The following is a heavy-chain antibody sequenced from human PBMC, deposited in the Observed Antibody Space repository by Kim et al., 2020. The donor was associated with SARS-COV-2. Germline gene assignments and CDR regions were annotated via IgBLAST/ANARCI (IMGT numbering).Heavy chain of an antibody. CDR3: ARDVSGNYEFWTGYPRSGLGY. V-gene: IGHV3-48*01. J-gene: IGHJ4*02. CDR1: GFTFTSYS. CDR2: ISHSSRSI. Sequence: GGSLRLSCAASGFTFTSYSMNWVRQAPGKGLEWISYISHSSRSIYYADSVKGRFTVSRDNAKNSLYLEMNSLRGEDTAMYYCARDVSGNYEFWTGYPRSGLGYWGQGTLVTVSS. D-gene: IGHD3-3*01.